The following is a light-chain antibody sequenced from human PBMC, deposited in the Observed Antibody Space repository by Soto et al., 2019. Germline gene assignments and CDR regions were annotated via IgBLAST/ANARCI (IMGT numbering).Light chain of an antibody. CDR2: GNS. Sequence: QSVLTQPPSVSGAPGQRVTISCTGSSSNIGAGYDVHWYQQLPGTAPKLLISGNSNRPSGVPDRFSGSKSGTSASLAITGLQAEEEAGYYCQSYDSSLSGWVFGGGTKLTVL. CDR1: SSNIGAGYD. V-gene: IGLV1-40*01. J-gene: IGLJ3*02. CDR3: QSYDSSLSGWV.